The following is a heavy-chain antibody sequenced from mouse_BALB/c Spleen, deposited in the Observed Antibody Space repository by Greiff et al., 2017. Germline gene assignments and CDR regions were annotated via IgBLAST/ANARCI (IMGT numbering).Heavy chain of an antibody. CDR2: IWAGGST. Sequence: QVQLQQSGPGLVAPSQSLSITCTVSGFSLTSYGVHWVRQPPGKGLEWLGVIWAGGSTNYNSALMSRLSISKYNSKSQVFLKMNSLQTDDTAMYYCARAYYGNFYFDDWGQGTTLTVSS. CDR3: ARAYYGNFYFDD. J-gene: IGHJ2*01. V-gene: IGHV2-9*02. D-gene: IGHD2-10*01. CDR1: GFSLTSYG.